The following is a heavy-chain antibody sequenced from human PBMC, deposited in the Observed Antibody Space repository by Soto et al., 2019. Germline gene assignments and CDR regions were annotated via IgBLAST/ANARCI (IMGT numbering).Heavy chain of an antibody. D-gene: IGHD6-13*01. J-gene: IGHJ6*02. CDR2: IYPGDSDT. Sequence: RGASLKISCKASGYSFNIYWIGWVRQMPGKGLEWMGIIYPGDSDTRYSPSFQGQVTISADKSISTAYLQWSSLKASDTAMYYCARTSAAGKYYYGMDVWGQGTTVTVSS. V-gene: IGHV5-51*01. CDR3: ARTSAAGKYYYGMDV. CDR1: GYSFNIYW.